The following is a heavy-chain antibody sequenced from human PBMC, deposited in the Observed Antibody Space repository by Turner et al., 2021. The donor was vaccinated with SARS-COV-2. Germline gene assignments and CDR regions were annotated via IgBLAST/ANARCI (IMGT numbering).Heavy chain of an antibody. CDR3: ATCRYGYNSGACHI. J-gene: IGHJ3*02. D-gene: IGHD5-12*01. CDR2: FDPEDGET. V-gene: IGHV1-24*01. Sequence: LQAPGKGLEWRGGFDPEDGETIYAQKFQGRVTMTDDTSTDTAYMKLSSLRSEDTAVYYCATCRYGYNSGACHIWGHGTMVTVSS.